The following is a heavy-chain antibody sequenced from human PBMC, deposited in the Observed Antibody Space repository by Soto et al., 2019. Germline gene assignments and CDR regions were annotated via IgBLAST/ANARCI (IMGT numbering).Heavy chain of an antibody. CDR3: ASGQQLVRNY. D-gene: IGHD6-13*01. J-gene: IGHJ4*02. CDR1: GCSISSYF. Sequence: SETLCLTCTVSGCSISSYFWSWIRQPPGKGLEWIGYIYYSGSTNYNPSLKSRVTISVDRSKNQFSLKLSSVTAADTAVYYCASGQQLVRNYWGQGTLVTVSS. CDR2: IYYSGST. V-gene: IGHV4-59*12.